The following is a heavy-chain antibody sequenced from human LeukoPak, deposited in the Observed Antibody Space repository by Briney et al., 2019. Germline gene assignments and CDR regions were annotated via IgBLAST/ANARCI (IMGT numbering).Heavy chain of an antibody. CDR3: ARRGTTYCTVDSCHPNWFDP. Sequence: GGSLKLSCAASGFTFSDYYMTWIRQAPGRGLEWISYINGSSSDTKYADSVKGRFTISRDNAKNSLYLLMNSLRAEDTAVYYCARRGTTYCTVDSCHPNWFDPWGQGTLVTVSS. D-gene: IGHD2-15*01. V-gene: IGHV3-11*03. CDR1: GFTFSDYY. J-gene: IGHJ5*02. CDR2: INGSSSDT.